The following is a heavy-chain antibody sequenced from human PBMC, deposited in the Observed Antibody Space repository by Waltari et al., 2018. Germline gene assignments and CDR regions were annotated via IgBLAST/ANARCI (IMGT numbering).Heavy chain of an antibody. V-gene: IGHV1-2*02. Sequence: QVQLVQSGAEVKKPGASVKVSCKASGYTFTGYYMHWVRQAPGQGLEWMGWVNPNRGGTNDAQKFQGRVTMTRDTSISTAYMELSRLRSDDTAVYYCARESLTGYSGHGWFDPWGQGTLVTVSS. D-gene: IGHD5-12*01. CDR2: VNPNRGGT. CDR3: ARESLTGYSGHGWFDP. CDR1: GYTFTGYY. J-gene: IGHJ5*02.